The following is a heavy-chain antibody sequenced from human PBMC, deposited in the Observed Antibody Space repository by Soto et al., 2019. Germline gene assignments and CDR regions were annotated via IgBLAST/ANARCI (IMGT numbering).Heavy chain of an antibody. CDR3: ARIRAERYFDGYNWYFDL. J-gene: IGHJ2*01. D-gene: IGHD3-9*01. CDR2: IFSNDEK. CDR1: GFSLSNARVG. V-gene: IGHV2-26*01. Sequence: QVTLKESGPVLVKPTETLTLTCTVSGFSLSNARVGVSWIRQPPGKALEWLAHIFSNDEKSYNTSLKSRLTISKDTSKSQVVLTMTNMDPVDTATYYWARIRAERYFDGYNWYFDLWGRGTLVTVSS.